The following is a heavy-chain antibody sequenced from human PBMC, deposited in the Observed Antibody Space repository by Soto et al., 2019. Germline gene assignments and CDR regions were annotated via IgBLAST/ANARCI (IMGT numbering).Heavy chain of an antibody. V-gene: IGHV4-61*01. Sequence: QVQLQESGPGLVKPSETLSLTCAVSGVSVTSGSYYWTWIRQPPGKGLEWIGYMYYNGNTNYNPSLKRRVTISLDTSNNRYSLRLRSVTAADTAVYYCAMTFCTTAACKAHHMDVWGQGTTVAVSS. J-gene: IGHJ6*02. CDR1: GVSVTSGSYY. D-gene: IGHD2-8*01. CDR2: MYYNGNT. CDR3: AMTFCTTAACKAHHMDV.